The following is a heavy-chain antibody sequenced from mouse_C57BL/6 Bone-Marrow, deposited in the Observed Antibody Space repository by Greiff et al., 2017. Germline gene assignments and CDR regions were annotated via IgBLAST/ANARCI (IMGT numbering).Heavy chain of an antibody. CDR3: ARLGWPAWFAY. V-gene: IGHV1-80*01. CDR2: IYPGDGDT. J-gene: IGHJ3*01. CDR1: GYAFSSYW. D-gene: IGHD2-3*01. Sequence: QVQLQQSGAELVKPGASVKISCKASGYAFSSYWMNWVKQRPGKGLEWIGQIYPGDGDTNYNGKFKSKATLTADKSSSTAYMQLSSLTSEDSAVYFCARLGWPAWFAYWGQGTLVTVSA.